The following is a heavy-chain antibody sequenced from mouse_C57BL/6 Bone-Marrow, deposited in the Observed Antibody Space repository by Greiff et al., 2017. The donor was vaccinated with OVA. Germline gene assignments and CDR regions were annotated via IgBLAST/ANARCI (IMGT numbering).Heavy chain of an antibody. D-gene: IGHD1-1*01. CDR2: IYPGDGDT. V-gene: IGHV1-82*01. CDR3: ARYPYYGSSCWYFDV. J-gene: IGHJ1*03. Sequence: QVQLQQSGPELVKPGASVKISCKASGYAFSSSWMNWVKQRPGKGLEWIGRIYPGDGDTNYNGKFKGKATLTADKSSSTAYMQLSSLTSEDSAIYYCARYPYYGSSCWYFDVWGTGTTVTVSS. CDR1: GYAFSSSW.